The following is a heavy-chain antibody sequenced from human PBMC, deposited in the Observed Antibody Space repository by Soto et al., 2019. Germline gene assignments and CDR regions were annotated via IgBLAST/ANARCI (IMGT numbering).Heavy chain of an antibody. J-gene: IGHJ6*02. CDR3: ARICSSTSCPYYYGMDV. Sequence: TSETLSLTCAVYGGSFSGYYWSWIRQPPGKGLEWIGEIHHSGSTNYNPPPKSRVPIPVDTSKNQFPLKLSSVPAADTAVYYCARICSSTSCPYYYGMDVWGQGPTVTVSS. V-gene: IGHV4-34*01. D-gene: IGHD2-2*01. CDR1: GGSFSGYY. CDR2: IHHSGST.